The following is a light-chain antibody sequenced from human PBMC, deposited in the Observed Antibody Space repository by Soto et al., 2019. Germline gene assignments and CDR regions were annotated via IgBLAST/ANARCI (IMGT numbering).Light chain of an antibody. Sequence: QSVLTQPPSASGSPGQSVTISCTGTSSDVGGYNYVSWYQQHPGKAPKLIISEVSKRPSGVPDRFSGSKSGNTASLTVSGLQAEDEADSYCTSPEGRNNYAFGTGTKVTVL. J-gene: IGLJ1*01. CDR1: SSDVGGYNY. CDR2: EVS. CDR3: TSPEGRNNYA. V-gene: IGLV2-8*01.